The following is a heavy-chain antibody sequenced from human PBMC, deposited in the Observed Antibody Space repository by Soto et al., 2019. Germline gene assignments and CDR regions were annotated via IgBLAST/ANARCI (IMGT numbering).Heavy chain of an antibody. V-gene: IGHV3-23*01. Sequence: GGSLRLSCAASGFPCGSYDMTWVRQAPGKGLEWVSTILVDGRTFYVDSVKGRFTISRDNSRNTVYLQMNSLTAGDTALYYCAKATATGGGAFDFCGQGAMVTVSS. D-gene: IGHD2-8*02. J-gene: IGHJ3*01. CDR2: ILVDGRT. CDR3: AKATATGGGAFDF. CDR1: GFPCGSYD.